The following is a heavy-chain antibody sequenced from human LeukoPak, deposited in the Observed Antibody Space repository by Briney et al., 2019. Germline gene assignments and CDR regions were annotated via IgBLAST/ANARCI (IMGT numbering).Heavy chain of an antibody. V-gene: IGHV3-30*18. J-gene: IGHJ4*02. CDR2: ISYDGSNK. CDR1: GFTFSSYG. CDR3: AKDKNLAGSYFDS. D-gene: IGHD6-19*01. Sequence: GRSLRLSCAASGFTFSSYGMHWVRQAPGKGLEWVAVISYDGSNKYYADSVKGRFTISRDNSKNTLYLQMNSLRAEDTAVYYCAKDKNLAGSYFDSWGQGTLVTVSS.